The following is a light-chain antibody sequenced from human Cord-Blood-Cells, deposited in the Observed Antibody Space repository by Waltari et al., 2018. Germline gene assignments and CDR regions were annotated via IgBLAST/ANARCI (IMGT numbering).Light chain of an antibody. CDR1: SSDVGRYHL. Sequence: QSALTQPASVSGSPGQSITLSCTGTSSDVGRYHLVSWYQQHPGKAPKLMIYEGSKRPSGVSNRFSGSKSGNTASLTISGLQAEDEADYYCCSYAGSSTLVFGGGTKLTVL. V-gene: IGLV2-23*01. CDR3: CSYAGSSTLV. J-gene: IGLJ2*01. CDR2: EGS.